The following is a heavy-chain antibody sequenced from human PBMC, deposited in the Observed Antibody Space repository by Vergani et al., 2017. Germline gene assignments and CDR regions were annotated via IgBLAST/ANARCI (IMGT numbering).Heavy chain of an antibody. D-gene: IGHD3-9*01. CDR2: ISCNGGTT. V-gene: IGHV3-64D*06. CDR1: GFTFSSYA. CDR3: VKSGRYFDWLQACYFDY. Sequence: EVQLVESGGGLVQPGGSLRLSCSASGFTFSSYAMHWVRQAPGKGLEYVSAISCNGGTTYCADSVKGRFTISRDNSKNTLYLQMSSLRAEDTAIYYCVKSGRYFDWLQACYFDYWGQGTLVTVSS. J-gene: IGHJ4*02.